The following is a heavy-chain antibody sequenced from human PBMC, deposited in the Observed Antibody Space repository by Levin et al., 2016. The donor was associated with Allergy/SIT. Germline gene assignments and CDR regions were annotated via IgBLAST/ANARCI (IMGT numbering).Heavy chain of an antibody. CDR2: IKQDGSDK. V-gene: IGHV3-7*01. Sequence: GESLKISCAASGFTFSSYWMSWVRQAPGKGLEWVANIKQDGSDKYYVDSVKGRVTISRDNAKNSLYLQMNSLRVEDTAVYYCARAPDQLLWFGNWFDPWGQGTLVTVSS. D-gene: IGHD3-10*01. CDR1: GFTFSSYW. CDR3: ARAPDQLLWFGNWFDP. J-gene: IGHJ5*02.